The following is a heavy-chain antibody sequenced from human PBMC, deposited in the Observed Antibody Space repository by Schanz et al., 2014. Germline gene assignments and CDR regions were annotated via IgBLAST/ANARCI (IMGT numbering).Heavy chain of an antibody. V-gene: IGHV3-74*02. CDR2: IKSDGSST. D-gene: IGHD3-10*01. J-gene: IGHJ5*02. CDR1: GFTFRGYA. CDR3: VRDILHRVYDSGSP. Sequence: EVHLVESGGGLVQPGGSLRLSCAASGFTFRGYAMSWVRQAPGRGLEWVSRIKSDGSSTSYADSVKGRFTISRDNAKNTLYLQMNSLRAEDTAVYYCVRDILHRVYDSGSPWGQGTLVTVSS.